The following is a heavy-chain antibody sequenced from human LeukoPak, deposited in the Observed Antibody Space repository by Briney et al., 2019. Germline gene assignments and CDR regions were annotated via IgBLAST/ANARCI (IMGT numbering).Heavy chain of an antibody. D-gene: IGHD6-13*01. J-gene: IGHJ4*02. CDR3: ARERYYSSSMFFDF. V-gene: IGHV4-38-2*02. CDR1: GYSISSGYY. Sequence: SETLSLTCTVSGYSISSGYYWGWIRQPPGKGLEWIGSIYHSGSTYYNPSLKSRVTISVDTSKNQFSLKLSSVTAADTALYYCARERYYSSSMFFDFWGQGTLVTVSS. CDR2: IYHSGST.